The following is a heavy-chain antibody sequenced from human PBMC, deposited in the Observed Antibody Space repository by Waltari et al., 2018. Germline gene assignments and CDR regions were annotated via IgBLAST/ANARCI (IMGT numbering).Heavy chain of an antibody. Sequence: QVQLQESGPGLVKPSETLSLTCTVSGGSISSYYWSWIRPPPGKGLEWIGYIYYSGSTNYNPSLKSRVTISVDTSKNQFSLKLSSVTAADTAVYYCARDRRGDYFDYWGQGTLVTVSS. D-gene: IGHD3-16*01. CDR3: ARDRRGDYFDY. CDR2: IYYSGST. CDR1: GGSISSYY. V-gene: IGHV4-59*01. J-gene: IGHJ4*02.